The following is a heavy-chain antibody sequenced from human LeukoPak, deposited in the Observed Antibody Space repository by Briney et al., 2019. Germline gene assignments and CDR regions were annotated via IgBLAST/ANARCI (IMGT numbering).Heavy chain of an antibody. CDR3: ARDLVNGFDY. D-gene: IGHD6-6*01. J-gene: IGHJ4*02. V-gene: IGHV4-30-2*01. CDR2: IYHSGST. CDR1: GGSISSGGYY. Sequence: SETLSLTCTVSGGSISSGGYYWSWIRQPPGKGLEWIGYIYHSGSTYYNPSLKSRVTISVDRSKNQFSLKLSSVTAADTAVYYCARDLVNGFDYWGQGSLVTVSS.